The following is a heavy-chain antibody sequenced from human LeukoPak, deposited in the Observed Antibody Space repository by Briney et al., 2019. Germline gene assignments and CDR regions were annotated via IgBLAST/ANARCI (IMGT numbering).Heavy chain of an antibody. CDR3: AAGAPYSDSSGYYWGMFDY. Sequence: VASVKVSCKASGFTFTSSAMQWVRQARGQRVEWIGWIVVGSGKTNYAQKFQERVTITRDMSTSTAYMELSSLRSEDTAVYYCAAGAPYSDSSGYYWGMFDYWGQGTLVTVSS. D-gene: IGHD3-22*01. V-gene: IGHV1-58*02. J-gene: IGHJ4*02. CDR1: GFTFTSSA. CDR2: IVVGSGKT.